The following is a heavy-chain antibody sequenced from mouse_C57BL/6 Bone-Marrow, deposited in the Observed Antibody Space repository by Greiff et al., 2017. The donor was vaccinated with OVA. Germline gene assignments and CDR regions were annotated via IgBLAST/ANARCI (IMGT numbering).Heavy chain of an antibody. D-gene: IGHD2-4*01. Sequence: EVQLVESGGGLVKPGGSLKLSCAASGFTFSDYGMHWVRQAPEKGLEWVAYISSGSSTIYYADTVKGRFTISRDNAKNTLFLQMTSLRSEDTAMYYCARPDYDYERYFDVWGTGTTVTVSS. CDR1: GFTFSDYG. J-gene: IGHJ1*03. V-gene: IGHV5-17*01. CDR2: ISSGSSTI. CDR3: ARPDYDYERYFDV.